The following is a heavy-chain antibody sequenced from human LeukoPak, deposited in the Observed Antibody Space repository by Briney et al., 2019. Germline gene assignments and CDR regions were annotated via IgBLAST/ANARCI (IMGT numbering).Heavy chain of an antibody. Sequence: SETLSLTCAVYGGSFSGYYWSWIRQPPGKGLEWIGEINHSGSTNYNPSLKSRVTISVDTSKNQFSLKLSSVTAADTVVYYCARGSLEMATIKFDYWGQGTLVTVSS. D-gene: IGHD5-24*01. CDR1: GGSFSGYY. CDR2: INHSGST. CDR3: ARGSLEMATIKFDY. V-gene: IGHV4-34*01. J-gene: IGHJ4*02.